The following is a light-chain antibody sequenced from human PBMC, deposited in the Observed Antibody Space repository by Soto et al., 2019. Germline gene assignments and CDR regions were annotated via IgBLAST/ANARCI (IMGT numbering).Light chain of an antibody. CDR2: DVS. V-gene: IGLV2-14*01. CDR3: SSYTYSNVV. CDR1: SSDVGGYKY. J-gene: IGLJ2*01. Sequence: QSALTQPASVSGSPGQSITISCTGTSSDVGGYKYVSWYQQYPGKAPKLMIYDVSNRPSGVSNRFSGSKSGNTASLTISGLQAEDEADYYCSSYTYSNVVFGGGTQLTVL.